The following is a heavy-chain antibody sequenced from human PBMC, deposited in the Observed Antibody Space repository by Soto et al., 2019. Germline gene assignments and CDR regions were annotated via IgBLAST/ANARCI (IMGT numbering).Heavy chain of an antibody. CDR1: GGTFSSYA. D-gene: IGHD1-26*01. J-gene: IGHJ5*02. CDR2: IIPIFGTA. CDR3: ARWDEDMGVDP. Sequence: SVKVSCKASGGTFSSYAISWVRQAPGQGLEWMGGIIPIFGTANYAQKFQGRATITADKSTSTAYMELSSLRSEGTAVYYCARWDEDMGVDPWGQGNLVTVSS. V-gene: IGHV1-69*06.